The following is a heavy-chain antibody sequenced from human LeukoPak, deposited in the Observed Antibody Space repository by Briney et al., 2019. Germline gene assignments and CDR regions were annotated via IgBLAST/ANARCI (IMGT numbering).Heavy chain of an antibody. CDR2: ITAGSPYI. CDR1: GFVFSGYV. CDR3: ARVGVSATNTPAFDY. Sequence: GGSLRLSCEVSGFVFSGYVMTWVRQAPGKGLEWVASITAGSPYIDYLESVEGRFTISRDNGKNSLFLQMSSLRAEDTAVYYCARVGVSATNTPAFDYWGQGTLVTVSS. J-gene: IGHJ4*02. D-gene: IGHD4-11*01. V-gene: IGHV3-21*06.